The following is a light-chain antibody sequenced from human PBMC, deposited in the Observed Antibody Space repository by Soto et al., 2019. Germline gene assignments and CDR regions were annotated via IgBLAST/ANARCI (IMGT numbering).Light chain of an antibody. V-gene: IGKV3-20*01. J-gene: IGKJ3*01. Sequence: EIVLTQSPGTLSLSPGEGATLSCRASQTVTVNSLAWYQQTPGQTPRLLIYAASTRATGIPDRFNGSGSGTHLVLTISRLDPEDFAMYYCQQYGDSPYTFGPGTKGDI. CDR2: AAS. CDR1: QTVTVNS. CDR3: QQYGDSPYT.